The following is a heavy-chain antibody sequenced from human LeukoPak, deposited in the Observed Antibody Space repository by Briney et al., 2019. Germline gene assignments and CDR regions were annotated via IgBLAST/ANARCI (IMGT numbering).Heavy chain of an antibody. CDR3: ARQETSSYNGAFDI. V-gene: IGHV3-7*01. D-gene: IGHD1-26*01. Sequence: GGSLRLSCAASGLTFSSSWMSWVRQAPGKGLEWVANIKKDGSEKYYADSVKGRFIISRDNAKNSLYLQMNSLRADDTAVYHCARQETSSYNGAFDIWGQGTMVTVSS. J-gene: IGHJ3*02. CDR1: GLTFSSSW. CDR2: IKKDGSEK.